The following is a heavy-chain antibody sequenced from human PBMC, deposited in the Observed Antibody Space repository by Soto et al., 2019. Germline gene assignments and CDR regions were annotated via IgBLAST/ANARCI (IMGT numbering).Heavy chain of an antibody. J-gene: IGHJ3*02. CDR1: GFTFSSYG. Sequence: QVQLVESGGGVVQPGRSLRLSCAASGFTFSSYGMHWVRQAPGKGLEWVAVIWYDGSNKYYADSVKGRFTISRDNSKNTLYLQMTSLRAEDTAVYYCARDYDFWSGYDRSDAFDIWGQGTMVTVSS. V-gene: IGHV3-33*01. CDR3: ARDYDFWSGYDRSDAFDI. CDR2: IWYDGSNK. D-gene: IGHD3-3*01.